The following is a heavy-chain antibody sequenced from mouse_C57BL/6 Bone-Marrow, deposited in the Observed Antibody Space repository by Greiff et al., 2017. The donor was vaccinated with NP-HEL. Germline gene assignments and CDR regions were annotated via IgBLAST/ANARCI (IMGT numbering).Heavy chain of an antibody. CDR1: GFNIKNTY. J-gene: IGHJ4*01. D-gene: IGHD1-1*01. Sequence: DVQLQESVAELVRPGASVKLSCTASGFNIKNTYMHWVKQRPEQGLEWIGRIDPANGNTKYAQKFQGKATITADTSSNTAYLQLSSLTSEDTAIYYCARVDCGSSYALRYWGQGTSVTVSS. CDR3: ARVDCGSSYALRY. V-gene: IGHV14-3*01. CDR2: IDPANGNT.